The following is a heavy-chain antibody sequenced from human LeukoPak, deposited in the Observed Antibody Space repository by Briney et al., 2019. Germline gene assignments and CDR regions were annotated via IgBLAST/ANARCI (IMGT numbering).Heavy chain of an antibody. V-gene: IGHV1-18*01. CDR3: ARDFRMVRGVPDYFDY. D-gene: IGHD3-10*01. CDR1: GYTFPSFG. Sequence: GASVKVSCTASGYTFPSFGFSWVRQAPGQGLEWMGWISAYNGNTNYAQKFQGRVTMTTDTSTSTAYMELRSLRSDDTAVYYCARDFRMVRGVPDYFDYWGQGTLVTVSS. CDR2: ISAYNGNT. J-gene: IGHJ4*02.